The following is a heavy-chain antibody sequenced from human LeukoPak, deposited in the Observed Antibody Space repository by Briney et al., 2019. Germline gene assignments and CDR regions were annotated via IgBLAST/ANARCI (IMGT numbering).Heavy chain of an antibody. D-gene: IGHD2-2*01. V-gene: IGHV1-2*02. CDR1: GGTFSSYA. CDR2: INPNSGGT. Sequence: VASVKVSCKASGGTFSSYAISWVRQAPGQGLEWMGWINPNSGGTNYAQKFQGRVTMTRDTSISTAYMELSRLRSDDTAVYYCARKGDCSSTSCYVLFDYWGQGTLVTVSS. J-gene: IGHJ4*02. CDR3: ARKGDCSSTSCYVLFDY.